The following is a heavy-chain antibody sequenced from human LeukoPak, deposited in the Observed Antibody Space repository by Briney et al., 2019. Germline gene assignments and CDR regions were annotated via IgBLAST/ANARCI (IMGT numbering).Heavy chain of an antibody. CDR2: ISGSGGST. J-gene: IGHJ5*02. CDR1: GFTFSSYG. V-gene: IGHV3-23*01. Sequence: GGSLRLSCAASGFTFSSYGMSWVRQAPGKGLDWVSAISGSGGSTYYADSVKGRFTISRDDSKNTAYLQMNSLKTEDTAVYYCTRHHGYSGYDWVSWGQGTPVTVSS. D-gene: IGHD5-12*01. CDR3: TRHHGYSGYDWVS.